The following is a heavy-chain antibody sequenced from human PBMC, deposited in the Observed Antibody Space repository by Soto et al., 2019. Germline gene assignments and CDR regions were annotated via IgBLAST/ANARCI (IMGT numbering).Heavy chain of an antibody. CDR2: ISRAGSNI. D-gene: IGHD1-26*01. CDR3: AKAIEGAWEPNDY. J-gene: IGHJ4*02. V-gene: IGHV3-23*01. Sequence: EVQLLESGGGVVQPGGSLRLSCAASGFTFSNCAMKWVRQAPGKGLEWVSDISRAGSNIYYADSVKGRCTISRDNSKNTLYLQMNRLRAEDTAVYYCAKAIEGAWEPNDYWGQGTLVTVSS. CDR1: GFTFSNCA.